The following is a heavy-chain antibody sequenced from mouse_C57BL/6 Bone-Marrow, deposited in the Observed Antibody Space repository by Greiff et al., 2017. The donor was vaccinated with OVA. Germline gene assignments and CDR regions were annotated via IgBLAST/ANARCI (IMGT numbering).Heavy chain of an antibody. D-gene: IGHD2-4*01. CDR1: GFTFSDYY. V-gene: IGHV5-12*01. J-gene: IGHJ1*03. CDR3: ARGYDYDGGYFDF. Sequence: EVKLVESGGGLVQPGGSPKLSCAASGFTFSDYYMYWVRQTPEKRLEWVAYISNGGGSTYYPDTVKGRFTISRDNAKNTLYLQMSRLKSEDTAMYYGARGYDYDGGYFDFWGTGTTVTVSS. CDR2: ISNGGGST.